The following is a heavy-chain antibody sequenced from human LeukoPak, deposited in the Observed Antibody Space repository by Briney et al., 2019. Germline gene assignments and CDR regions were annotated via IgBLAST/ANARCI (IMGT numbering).Heavy chain of an antibody. J-gene: IGHJ3*02. V-gene: IGHV4-34*01. Sequence: SETLSLTCAVYGGSFSGYYWSWIRQAPGKGLEWIGEINHSGSTNYNPSLKSRVTISVDTSKNQFSLKLSSVTAADTAVYYCARGRYSSGWYFLHAFDIWGQGTMVTVSS. CDR3: ARGRYSSGWYFLHAFDI. CDR2: INHSGST. CDR1: GGSFSGYY. D-gene: IGHD6-19*01.